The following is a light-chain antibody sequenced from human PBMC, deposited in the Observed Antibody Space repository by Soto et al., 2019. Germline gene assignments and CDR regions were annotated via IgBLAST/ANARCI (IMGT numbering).Light chain of an antibody. CDR1: QSVSSY. CDR2: DAS. J-gene: IGKJ4*01. V-gene: IGKV3-11*01. CDR3: QQRSNWPLT. Sequence: EIXLTQSPATLSLSLGERATLSCRASQSVSSYLAGYQQKPAQAPRLLIYDASNRATGIPARFSGSGSGTDFTLTISSLEPEDFAVYYCQQRSNWPLTFGGGTKVEIK.